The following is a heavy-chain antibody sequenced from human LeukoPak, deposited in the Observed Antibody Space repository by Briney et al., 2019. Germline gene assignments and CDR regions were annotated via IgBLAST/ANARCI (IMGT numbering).Heavy chain of an antibody. D-gene: IGHD6-13*01. V-gene: IGHV3-7*01. CDR3: AREKRTRQKTLYSSSWYVPDAFDI. J-gene: IGHJ3*02. Sequence: GGSLRLSCAASGFTFSSYWMSWVRQAPGKGLEWVANIKQDGSEKYYVDSVKGRFTISRDNAKNSLYLQMNSLRAEDTAVYYCAREKRTRQKTLYSSSWYVPDAFDIWGQGTMVTVSS. CDR2: IKQDGSEK. CDR1: GFTFSSYW.